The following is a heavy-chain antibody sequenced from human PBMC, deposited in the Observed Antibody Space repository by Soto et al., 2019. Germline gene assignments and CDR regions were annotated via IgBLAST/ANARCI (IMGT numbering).Heavy chain of an antibody. J-gene: IGHJ6*02. CDR2: IYYSGST. D-gene: IGHD3-22*01. V-gene: IGHV4-39*01. CDR3: ARGVNYYDSSGYYPPGYYYYYGMDV. CDR1: GGSISSSSYY. Sequence: PWETLSLTCTVSGGSISSSSYYWGWIRQPPGKGLEWIGSIYYSGSTYYNPSLKSRVTISVDTSKNQFSLKLSSVTAADTAVYYCARGVNYYDSSGYYPPGYYYYYGMDVWGQGTTVTVSS.